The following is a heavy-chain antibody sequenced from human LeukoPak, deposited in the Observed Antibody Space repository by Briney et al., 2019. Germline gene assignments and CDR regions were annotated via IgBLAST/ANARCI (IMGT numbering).Heavy chain of an antibody. CDR1: GGTFSSYA. J-gene: IGHJ6*02. V-gene: IGHV1-69*13. CDR3: ARDGCSSTSCYYYYYYGMDV. CDR2: IIPIFGTA. D-gene: IGHD2-2*01. Sequence: SVKVSCKASGGTFSSYAISWVRQAPGQGLEWMGGIIPIFGTANYAQKFQGRVTITADESTSTAYMELSSLRSEDTAVYYCARDGCSSTSCYYYYYYGMDVWGQGTTVTVSS.